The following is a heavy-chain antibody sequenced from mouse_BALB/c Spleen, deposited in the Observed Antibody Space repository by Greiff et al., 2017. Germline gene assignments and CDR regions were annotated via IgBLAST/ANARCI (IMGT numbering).Heavy chain of an antibody. J-gene: IGHJ3*01. CDR3: ARRNYGYFFAY. Sequence: EVQLQQSGAELVRPGALVKLSCKASGFNIKDYYMHWVKQRPEQGLEWIGWIDPENGNTIYDPKFQGKASITADTSSNTAYLQLSSLTSEDTAVYYCARRNYGYFFAYWGQGTLVTVSA. CDR1: GFNIKDYY. V-gene: IGHV14-1*02. D-gene: IGHD2-2*01. CDR2: IDPENGNT.